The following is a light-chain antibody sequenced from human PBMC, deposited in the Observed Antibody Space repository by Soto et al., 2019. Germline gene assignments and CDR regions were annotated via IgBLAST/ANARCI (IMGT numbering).Light chain of an antibody. Sequence: QSALTQSASVSGSPGQSITISCTGTSSDVGGYTYVSWYQQHPGKAPKLMIYEVSYRPSGVSNRFSGSKSGNTASLTISGLQAEDEADYYCSSYASSSTLVFGTGTKVTVL. CDR2: EVS. V-gene: IGLV2-14*01. J-gene: IGLJ1*01. CDR3: SSYASSSTLV. CDR1: SSDVGGYTY.